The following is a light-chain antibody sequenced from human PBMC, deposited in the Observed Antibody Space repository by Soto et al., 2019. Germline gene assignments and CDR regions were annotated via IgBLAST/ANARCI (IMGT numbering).Light chain of an antibody. CDR2: DVT. J-gene: IGLJ2*01. CDR3: SSYTSSSTLVV. Sequence: QSVLTQPASVSGSPGQSITISCTGTSSDVGGYNYVSWYQQRPGKAPKLMIYDVTNRPSGVSNRFSGSKSGNTASLTIYGLQAEDEADYYCSSYTSSSTLVVFGGGTKLTVL. V-gene: IGLV2-14*01. CDR1: SSDVGGYNY.